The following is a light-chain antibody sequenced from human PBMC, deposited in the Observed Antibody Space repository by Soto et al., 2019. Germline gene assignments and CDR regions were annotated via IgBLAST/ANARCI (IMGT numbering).Light chain of an antibody. CDR3: QQYGSSPIT. CDR2: GAS. J-gene: IGKJ5*01. V-gene: IGKV3-20*01. CDR1: QSVGSD. Sequence: EIVMTQSPATLSVSPGERATLSCRASQSVGSDLAWYQHKPGQTPRLLIYGASSRATGIPDRFSGSGSGTDFTLTITPLEPEDFVVYFCQQYGSSPITFGQGTRLEIK.